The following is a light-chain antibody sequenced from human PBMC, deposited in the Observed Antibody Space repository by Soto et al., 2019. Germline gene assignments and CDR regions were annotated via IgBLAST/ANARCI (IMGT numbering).Light chain of an antibody. CDR2: QDS. V-gene: IGLV3-1*01. CDR1: KLGDKY. CDR3: QAWDSSTRVV. J-gene: IGLJ2*01. Sequence: SYELTQPPSVSVSPGQTASITCSGDKLGDKYACWYQQKPGQSPVLVIYQDSKRPSGIPERFSGSNSGNTATLTISGTQAMDEADYYCQAWDSSTRVVFGGGTQLPVL.